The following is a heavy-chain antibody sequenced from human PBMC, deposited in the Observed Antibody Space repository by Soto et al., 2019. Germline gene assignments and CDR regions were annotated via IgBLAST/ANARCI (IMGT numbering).Heavy chain of an antibody. D-gene: IGHD3-22*01. Sequence: PSETLSLTCTVSGASISSDISYWSWIRQPPGKGLEWIGYIYYTGSTYYNPSLKSRVIISIDKSKNQFSLNLNYVTAADTAVYYCASTSYFDNSRSGYWGQGALVTVSS. CDR3: ASTSYFDNSRSGY. CDR1: GASISSDISY. J-gene: IGHJ4*02. V-gene: IGHV4-30-4*01. CDR2: IYYTGST.